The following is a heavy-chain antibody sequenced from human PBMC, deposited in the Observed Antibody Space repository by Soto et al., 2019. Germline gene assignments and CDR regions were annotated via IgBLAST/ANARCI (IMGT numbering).Heavy chain of an antibody. J-gene: IGHJ4*02. D-gene: IGHD5-12*01. CDR2: ISAYNGNT. CDR3: ARDRGYSGYGDY. CDR1: GYTFTSYG. V-gene: IGHV1-18*01. Sequence: QVQLVQSGAEVKKPGASVKVSCKASGYTFTSYGISWVRQAPGQGLEWMGWISAYNGNTNYAQKLQGXVPISTXXSTSTAYMELRSLRPDDTAVYYCARDRGYSGYGDYWGQGTLVTVSS.